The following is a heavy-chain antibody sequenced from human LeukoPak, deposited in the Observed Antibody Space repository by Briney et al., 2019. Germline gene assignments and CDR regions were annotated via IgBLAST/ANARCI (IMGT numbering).Heavy chain of an antibody. CDR1: GFTFSNNN. CDR3: AKETVLSGSDLGFDY. D-gene: IGHD1-26*01. V-gene: IGHV3-23*01. CDR2: ISGSGGST. J-gene: IGHJ4*02. Sequence: GGSLRLSCAASGFTFSNNNMNWVRQAPGKGLERVSAISGSGGSTYYADSVKGRFTISRANSKNTLYLQMNSLRAEDTAVYYCAKETVLSGSDLGFDYWGQGTLVTVSS.